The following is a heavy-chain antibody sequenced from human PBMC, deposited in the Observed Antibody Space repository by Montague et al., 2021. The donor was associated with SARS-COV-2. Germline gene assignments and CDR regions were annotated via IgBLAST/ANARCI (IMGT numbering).Heavy chain of an antibody. D-gene: IGHD1-26*01. J-gene: IGHJ3*02. CDR2: IYWDDDK. CDR3: AHRRGLLLSDAFDX. CDR1: GFSLSTSGVG. V-gene: IGHV2-5*02. Sequence: PALVKPTQTLTLTCTFSGFSLSTSGVGVGWIRQPPGKALEWLALIYWDDDKRYSPSLKSRLTTTKDTSRNQVVLTMTNMDPVDTATYYCAHRRGLLLSDAFDXWGQGTMVTVSS.